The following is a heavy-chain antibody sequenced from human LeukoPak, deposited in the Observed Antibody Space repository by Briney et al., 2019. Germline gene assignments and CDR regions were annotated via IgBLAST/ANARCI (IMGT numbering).Heavy chain of an antibody. V-gene: IGHV4-39*07. CDR2: IYYSGST. CDR1: GGSISSSSYY. CDR3: AREKSQYNWNDVGAFDI. D-gene: IGHD1-20*01. J-gene: IGHJ3*02. Sequence: SETLSLTCTVSGGSISSSSYYWGWIRQPPGKGLEWIGSIYYSGSTYYNPSLKSRVTISVDTSKNQFSLKLSSVTAADTAVYYCAREKSQYNWNDVGAFDIWGQGTMVTVSS.